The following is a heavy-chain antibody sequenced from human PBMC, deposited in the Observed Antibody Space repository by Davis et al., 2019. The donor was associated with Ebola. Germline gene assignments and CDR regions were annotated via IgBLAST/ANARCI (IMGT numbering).Heavy chain of an antibody. D-gene: IGHD3-3*01. CDR1: GYTFTGYY. J-gene: IGHJ4*03. Sequence: ASVKVSCKASGYTFTGYYMHWVRQAPGQGLEWMGWINPNSGGTNYAQKFQGRGTMTRDTSTNTAYLELTRPTSDDTAIYFCARGSFFWSGSFLGYFDYWGQGILITVSS. CDR3: ARGSFFWSGSFLGYFDY. CDR2: INPNSGGT. V-gene: IGHV1-2*02.